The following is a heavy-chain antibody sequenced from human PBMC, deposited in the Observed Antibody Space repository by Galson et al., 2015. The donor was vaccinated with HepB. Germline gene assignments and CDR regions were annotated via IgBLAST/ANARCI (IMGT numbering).Heavy chain of an antibody. V-gene: IGHV3-33*08. CDR2: IWYDGSNR. J-gene: IGHJ4*02. CDR3: ARRGKDRWELLGAFDY. D-gene: IGHD1-26*01. Sequence: SLRLSCATSGFTFSSYGMHWVRQAPGKGLEWVAVIWYDGSNRYYADSVKGRFTISRDNSKNTLYLQMNSLRAEDTAVYYCARRGKDRWELLGAFDYWGQGTLVTVSS. CDR1: GFTFSSYG.